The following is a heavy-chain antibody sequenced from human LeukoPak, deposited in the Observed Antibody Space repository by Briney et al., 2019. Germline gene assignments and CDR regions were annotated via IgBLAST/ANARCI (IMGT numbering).Heavy chain of an antibody. J-gene: IGHJ4*02. D-gene: IGHD3-22*01. CDR1: GHTFTSYY. CDR3: ARANPYDNNGYSPELRY. V-gene: IGHV1-2*02. Sequence: ASVKVSCKTSGHTFTSYYIHWLRQAPGQGFEWMGWNDPNSGATKYEHFQGRVTMTTDTSISTAYMDLNSLISDDTAIYFCARANPYDNNGYSPELRYWGQGTLVTVSS. CDR2: NDPNSGAT.